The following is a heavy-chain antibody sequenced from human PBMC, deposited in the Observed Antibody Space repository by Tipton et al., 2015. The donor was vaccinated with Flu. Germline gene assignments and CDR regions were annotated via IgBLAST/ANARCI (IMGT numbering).Heavy chain of an antibody. V-gene: IGHV3-23*01. CDR2: ISGSGGST. CDR1: GFTFSSYA. J-gene: IGHJ3*02. D-gene: IGHD3-10*01. CDR3: AKVGFSDAFDI. Sequence: LSLTCAASGFTFSSYAMSWVRQAPGKGPEWVSAISGSGGSTYYADSVKGRFTISRDNSKNTLYLQMNSLRAEDTAVYYCAKVGFSDAFDIWGQGTMVTVSS.